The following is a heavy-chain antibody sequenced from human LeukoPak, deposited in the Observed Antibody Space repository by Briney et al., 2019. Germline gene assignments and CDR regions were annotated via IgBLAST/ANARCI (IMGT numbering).Heavy chain of an antibody. J-gene: IGHJ4*02. CDR3: ARAMTMVRYFDY. V-gene: IGHV5-51*01. Sequence: GESLKISCEGSGYRFTSYWIGWVRQMPGKGLEWMGIIYPGDSATRYSPSFQGQVTISADKSISTAYLQWSSLKASDTAMYYCARAMTMVRYFDYWGQGTLVTVSS. CDR2: IYPGDSAT. D-gene: IGHD3-10*01. CDR1: GYRFTSYW.